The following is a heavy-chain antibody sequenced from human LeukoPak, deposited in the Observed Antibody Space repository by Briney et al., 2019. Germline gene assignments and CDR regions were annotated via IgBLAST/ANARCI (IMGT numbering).Heavy chain of an antibody. V-gene: IGHV4-59*01. D-gene: IGHD3-22*01. CDR3: ARAHDSSGHYYESYLKLDY. CDR2: IHYNGNT. J-gene: IGHJ4*02. CDR1: GGSFSGYY. Sequence: SETLSLTCAVYGGSFSGYYWTWIRQSPGKGLEWIGYIHYNGNTNYNPSLKSRVAISVDMSKNQFSLQLSSVTAADTAVYYCARAHDSSGHYYESYLKLDYWGQGTLVTASS.